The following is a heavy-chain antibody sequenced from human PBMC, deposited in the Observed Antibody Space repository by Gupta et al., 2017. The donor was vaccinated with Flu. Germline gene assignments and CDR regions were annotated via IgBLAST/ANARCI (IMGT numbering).Heavy chain of an antibody. CDR3: VRDAAIGSSGWNRGDF. CDR1: Y. Sequence: YIHWVRQAPGQGLEWMGWINPNSGGTNFAQKFQGRVTMTRDTSISTAYMELSSLRSDDTAVYYCVRDAAIGSSGWNRGDFWGQGTLLTVSS. D-gene: IGHD6-19*01. J-gene: IGHJ4*02. CDR2: INPNSGGT. V-gene: IGHV1-2*02.